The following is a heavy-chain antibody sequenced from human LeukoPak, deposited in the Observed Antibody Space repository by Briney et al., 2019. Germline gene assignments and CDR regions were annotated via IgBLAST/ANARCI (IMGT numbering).Heavy chain of an antibody. V-gene: IGHV1-69*04. CDR1: GGTFSSYA. D-gene: IGHD6-13*01. Sequence: SVKVSCKASGGTFSSYAISWVRQAPGQGLEWMGRIIPILGIANYAQKFQGRVTITADKSTSTAYMELSSLRSEDTAVYYCARDRGDGIAAAGTDYMDVWGKGTTVTVSS. J-gene: IGHJ6*03. CDR2: IIPILGIA. CDR3: ARDRGDGIAAAGTDYMDV.